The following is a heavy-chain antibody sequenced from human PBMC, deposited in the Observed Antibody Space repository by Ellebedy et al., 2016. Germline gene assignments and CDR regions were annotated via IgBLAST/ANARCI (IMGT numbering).Heavy chain of an antibody. CDR3: AREYYGVSEW. CDR1: GFNLIGYS. D-gene: IGHD3-10*01. Sequence: GGSLRLSCAASGFNLIGYSMIWVRQAPGKGLEWISFINPSSTTIYYADSVKGRFTISRDNPKNSLYLQMSSLRAEDTAIYYCAREYYGVSEWWGQGTLVTVSS. J-gene: IGHJ4*02. V-gene: IGHV3-48*04. CDR2: INPSSTTI.